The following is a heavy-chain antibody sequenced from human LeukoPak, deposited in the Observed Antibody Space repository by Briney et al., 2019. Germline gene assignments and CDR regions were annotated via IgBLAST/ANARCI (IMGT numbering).Heavy chain of an antibody. V-gene: IGHV3-9*01. CDR3: AKAINPHTGIDH. CDR1: GFTFDDYA. CDR2: ISWNSGSI. D-gene: IGHD1-1*01. Sequence: GGSLRLSCAASGFTFDDYAMHWVRQAPGKGLEWVSGISWNSGSIGYADSVKGRFTISRDNAKNSLYLQMNSLRADDPALYYCAKAINPHTGIDHWGQGTLVTVSS. J-gene: IGHJ4*02.